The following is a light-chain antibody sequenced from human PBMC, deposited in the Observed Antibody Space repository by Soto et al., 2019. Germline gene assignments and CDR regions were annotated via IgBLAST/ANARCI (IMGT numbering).Light chain of an antibody. Sequence: EIVMTQSPATPSVSPGERATLSCRASQSVNSNLAWYQQKPGQAPRLLIYGASTRATGIPARFSGSGSGTEFTLTISSLQPDDFATYYCQEYNSYSGTFGQGTKVEVK. V-gene: IGKV3-15*01. CDR2: GAS. CDR3: QEYNSYSGT. CDR1: QSVNSN. J-gene: IGKJ1*01.